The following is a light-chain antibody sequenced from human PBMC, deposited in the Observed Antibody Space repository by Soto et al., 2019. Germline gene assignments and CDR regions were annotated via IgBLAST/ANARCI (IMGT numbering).Light chain of an antibody. J-gene: IGKJ1*01. CDR2: GAS. CDR1: QGVNRQV. V-gene: IGKV3-20*01. CDR3: QQYGSSGK. Sequence: EIVMTKSPASLSVTPGSRVMRACRASQGVNRQVLWYKHRPGQAPRLLTYGASSRATGIPDRFSGSGSGTDFTLTISRLEHEDFAVYYCQQYGSSGKFGQGTKVDI.